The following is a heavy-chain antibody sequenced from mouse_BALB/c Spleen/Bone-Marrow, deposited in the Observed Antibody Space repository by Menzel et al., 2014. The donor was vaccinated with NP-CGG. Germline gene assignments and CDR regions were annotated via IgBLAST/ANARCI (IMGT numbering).Heavy chain of an antibody. CDR2: INPYNGGT. D-gene: IGHD2-4*01. J-gene: IGHJ3*01. Sequence: VQLKESGPELVKPGASMKISCKASGYSFTGYTMNWVKQSHGKNLEWIGPINPYNGGTSYNQKFKGKATLTVDKSSSTAYMELLSLTSEDSAVYYCARGISTMITAWFAYWGQGTLVTVSA. V-gene: IGHV1-18*01. CDR1: GYSFTGYT. CDR3: ARGISTMITAWFAY.